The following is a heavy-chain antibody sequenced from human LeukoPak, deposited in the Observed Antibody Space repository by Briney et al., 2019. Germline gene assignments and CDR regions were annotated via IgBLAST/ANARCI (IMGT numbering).Heavy chain of an antibody. V-gene: IGHV1-2*02. CDR3: ARDVTGTIEFEP. CDR1: GYTFTGYY. J-gene: IGHJ5*02. CDR2: INPNSGGT. Sequence: ASVKVSCKASGYTFTGYYMHWVRQAPGQGLEWMGWINPNSGGTNYAQKFQGRVTMTRDTSISTAYMELSRLRSDDTAVYYCARDVTGTIEFEPWGQGTLVTVSS. D-gene: IGHD1-7*01.